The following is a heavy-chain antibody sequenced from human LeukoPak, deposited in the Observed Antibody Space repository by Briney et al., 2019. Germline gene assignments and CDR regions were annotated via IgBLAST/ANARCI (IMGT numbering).Heavy chain of an antibody. CDR3: AKDNREQQLVENDAFDI. D-gene: IGHD6-13*01. Sequence: GGSLRLSCAASGFTFSSYAMSWVRQAPGKGLEWVSAISGSGGSTYYADSVKGRFTISRDNSKNTLYLQMNSLRAEDTAVYYCAKDNREQQLVENDAFDIWGQGTMVTVSS. CDR1: GFTFSSYA. CDR2: ISGSGGST. V-gene: IGHV3-23*01. J-gene: IGHJ3*02.